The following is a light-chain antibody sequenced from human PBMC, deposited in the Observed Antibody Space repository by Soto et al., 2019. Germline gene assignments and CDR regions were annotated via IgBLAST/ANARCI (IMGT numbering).Light chain of an antibody. CDR3: QKYNSAPPWT. CDR1: QGISNY. J-gene: IGKJ1*01. Sequence: DLQMTQSPSSLSASVGDRVTITCRAGQGISNYLAWYQQKPGKVPKLLIYTASTLQSGVPSRFSSSGSGTDFTLTISSLQPEDVATYYCQKYNSAPPWTFGQGTRVEIK. CDR2: TAS. V-gene: IGKV1-27*01.